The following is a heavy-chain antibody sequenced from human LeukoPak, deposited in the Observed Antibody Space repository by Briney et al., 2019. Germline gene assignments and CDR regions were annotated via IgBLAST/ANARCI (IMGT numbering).Heavy chain of an antibody. D-gene: IGHD3-22*01. Sequence: GASVKVSCKASGYTFTNYDINWVRQATGQGLEWMGWLNPNSGHTGYAQKFQGRVTMTRDTSISTAYMELSRLRSDDTAVYYCARGDDYYDSSAYYDYWGQGTLVTVSS. CDR3: ARGDDYYDSSAYYDY. V-gene: IGHV1-8*01. CDR2: LNPNSGHT. CDR1: GYTFTNYD. J-gene: IGHJ4*02.